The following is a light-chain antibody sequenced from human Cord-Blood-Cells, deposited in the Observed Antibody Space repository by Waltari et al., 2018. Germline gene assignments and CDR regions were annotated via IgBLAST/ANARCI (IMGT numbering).Light chain of an antibody. CDR2: AAS. CDR1: QGISNY. V-gene: IGKV1-16*02. J-gene: IGKJ2*01. CDR3: QQYNSYPMYT. Sequence: EIQMTQSPSSLSASVGDRVTSTCRAGQGISNYLAWFQQKPAKAPTSLIYAASSLQSGVPSKFSGNGSGTDFALTIISLQPEDCSTYYCQQYNSYPMYTFGQGTKLEIK.